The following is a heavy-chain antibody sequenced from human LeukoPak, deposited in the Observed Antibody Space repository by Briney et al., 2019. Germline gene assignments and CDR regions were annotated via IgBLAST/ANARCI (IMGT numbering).Heavy chain of an antibody. CDR1: GFTFSEYA. J-gene: IGHJ4*02. CDR3: AKGEESSGLVSTYFDY. CDR2: IIGSGAGT. V-gene: IGHV3-23*01. D-gene: IGHD6-19*01. Sequence: GVSLRLSCAASGFTFSEYAMSWARQAPGKGLECVSSIIGSGAGTYYGDSVRGRFSISRDNSKNTVYLQMNSLRADDTAVYYCAKGEESSGLVSTYFDYWGRGTLVTVSS.